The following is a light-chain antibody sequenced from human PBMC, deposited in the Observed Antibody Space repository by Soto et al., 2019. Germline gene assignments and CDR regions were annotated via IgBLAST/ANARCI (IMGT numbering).Light chain of an antibody. V-gene: IGKV3-20*01. CDR3: HQYDSSPLT. J-gene: IGKJ4*01. CDR2: GAS. Sequence: EIVLTQSPGTLSLSPGEKGTLSCRASRSVSISYLAWYQQKPGQAPRLLIYGASSRATGIPDRFSGSGSGTDFTLTISRLEPEDFSVYYCHQYDSSPLTFGGGTKVEIK. CDR1: RSVSISY.